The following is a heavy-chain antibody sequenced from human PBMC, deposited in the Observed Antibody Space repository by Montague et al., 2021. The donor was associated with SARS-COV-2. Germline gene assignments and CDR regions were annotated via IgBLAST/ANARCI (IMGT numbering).Heavy chain of an antibody. Sequence: CAISGDSVSGDNVSWDWIRQSPSRGLEWLGRTYFRSRWIDHYAVSVKGRVSIKADTSKNQFSLQLNSVTPEDTAVYYCARGDGLGTYTGYAFDIWGQGTLVTVSS. CDR3: ARGDGLGTYTGYAFDI. D-gene: IGHD3-16*01. CDR2: TYFRSRWID. V-gene: IGHV6-1*01. J-gene: IGHJ3*02. CDR1: GDSVSGDNVS.